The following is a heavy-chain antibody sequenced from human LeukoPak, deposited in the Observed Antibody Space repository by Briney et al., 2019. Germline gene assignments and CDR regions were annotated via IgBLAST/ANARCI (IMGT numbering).Heavy chain of an antibody. CDR3: AKGLGGLASAPDS. J-gene: IGHJ5*01. Sequence: GGPRRLSLPASGSSLRNLGISWVGQAPGKGRRGASAIFGDSVTTFYADSVKGRFIISRDNSQNRLFLQVNSLRVEDTAVYYCAKGLGGLASAPDSWGQGTLVTVSS. D-gene: IGHD6-6*01. CDR1: GSSLRNLG. CDR2: IFGDSVTT. V-gene: IGHV3-23*01.